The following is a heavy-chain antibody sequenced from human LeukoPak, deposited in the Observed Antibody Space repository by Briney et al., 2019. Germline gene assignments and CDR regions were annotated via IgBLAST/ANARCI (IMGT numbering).Heavy chain of an antibody. J-gene: IGHJ1*01. Sequence: SETLSLTCAVYGGSFSGYYWSWIRQPPGKGLEWIGEINHSGSTNYNPSLKSRVTISVDTPKNQFSLKLSSVTAADTAVYYCARVRGYYDSSGYSPRGYFQHWGQGTLVTVSS. CDR1: GGSFSGYY. CDR2: INHSGST. D-gene: IGHD3-22*01. CDR3: ARVRGYYDSSGYSPRGYFQH. V-gene: IGHV4-34*01.